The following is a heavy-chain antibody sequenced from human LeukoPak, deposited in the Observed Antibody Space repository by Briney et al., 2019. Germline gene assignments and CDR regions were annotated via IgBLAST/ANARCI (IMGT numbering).Heavy chain of an antibody. Sequence: SVKVSCKASVGTFSSYAISWVGQAPGQGLEWMGGIIPIFGTANYAQKFQGRVTITTDESTSTDYLELSSLRSEDTAVYYCARDQQLRSALPFDYWGQGTLVTVSS. V-gene: IGHV1-69*05. CDR3: ARDQQLRSALPFDY. CDR1: VGTFSSYA. J-gene: IGHJ4*02. D-gene: IGHD5-12*01. CDR2: IIPIFGTA.